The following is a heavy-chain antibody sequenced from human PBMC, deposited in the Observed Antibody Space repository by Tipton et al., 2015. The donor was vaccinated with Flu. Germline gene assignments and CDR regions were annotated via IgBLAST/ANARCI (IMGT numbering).Heavy chain of an antibody. Sequence: TLSLTCTVSGGSINSGGYYWSWIRQLPGEGLEWIGHVYYSGGAYYNPSLKSLVTISVDTSKNQFSLRLTSVTAADTALYSCASPGHSNPPTWGQGTLVTVSS. CDR1: GGSINSGGYY. CDR3: ASPGHSNPPT. CDR2: VYYSGGA. J-gene: IGHJ5*02. D-gene: IGHD6-13*01. V-gene: IGHV4-31*01.